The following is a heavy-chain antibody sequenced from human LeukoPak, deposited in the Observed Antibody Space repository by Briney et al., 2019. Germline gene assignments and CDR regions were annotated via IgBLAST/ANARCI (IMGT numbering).Heavy chain of an antibody. V-gene: IGHV3-30-3*01. J-gene: IGHJ6*02. D-gene: IGHD3-10*01. CDR1: GFTFSSYA. CDR3: ARYMTTPAGESDYYGMDV. CDR2: ISYDGSNK. Sequence: GGSLRLSCAASGFTFSSYAMHWVRQAPGKGLEWVAVISYDGSNKYYADSVEGRFTISRDNSKNTLYLQMNSLRAEDTAVYYCARYMTTPAGESDYYGMDVWGQGTTVTVSS.